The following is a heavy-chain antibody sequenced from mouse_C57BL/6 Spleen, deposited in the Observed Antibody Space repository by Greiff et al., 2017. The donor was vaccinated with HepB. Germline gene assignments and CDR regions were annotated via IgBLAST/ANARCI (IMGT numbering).Heavy chain of an antibody. CDR1: GFTFSDYG. CDR3: ARRGTTVVATGYYAMDY. Sequence: DVKLVESGGGLVKPGGSLKLSCAASGFTFSDYGMHWVRQAPEKGLEWVAYISSGSSTIYYADTVKGRFTISRDNAKNTLFLQMTSLRSEDTAMYYCARRGTTVVATGYYAMDYWGQGTSVTVSS. J-gene: IGHJ4*01. CDR2: ISSGSSTI. D-gene: IGHD1-1*01. V-gene: IGHV5-17*01.